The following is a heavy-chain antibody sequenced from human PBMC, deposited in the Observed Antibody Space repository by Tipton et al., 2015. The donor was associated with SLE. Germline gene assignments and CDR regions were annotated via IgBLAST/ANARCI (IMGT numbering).Heavy chain of an antibody. V-gene: IGHV4-39*07. CDR2: IYYRGST. D-gene: IGHD3-3*01. CDR3: ARGPAFGVNLPYLNY. CDR1: GGSISSSSHY. Sequence: TLSLTCTVSGGSISSSSHYWGWIRQPPGKGLEWIGNIYYRGSTFYRPSLKSRVTISLDTSKNQFSLKLTSVTAADTAVYFCARGPAFGVNLPYLNYWRQGTLVTVSS. J-gene: IGHJ4*02.